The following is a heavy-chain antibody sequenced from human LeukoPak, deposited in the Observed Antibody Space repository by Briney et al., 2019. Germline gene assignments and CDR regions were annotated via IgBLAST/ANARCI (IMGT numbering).Heavy chain of an antibody. CDR3: ARDLSIAAAGRWFDP. CDR1: GFTFSDYY. CDR2: ISSSGSTI. D-gene: IGHD6-13*01. J-gene: IGHJ5*02. Sequence: GGSLRLSCAASGFTFSDYYMSWTRQAPGKGLEWVSYISSSGSTIYYADSVKGRFTISRDNAKNSLYLQMNSLRAEDTALYYCARDLSIAAAGRWFDPWGQGTLVTVSS. V-gene: IGHV3-11*01.